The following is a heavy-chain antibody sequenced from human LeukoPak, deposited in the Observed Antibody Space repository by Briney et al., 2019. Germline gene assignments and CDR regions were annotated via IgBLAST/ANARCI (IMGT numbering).Heavy chain of an antibody. V-gene: IGHV3-9*01. J-gene: IGHJ5*01. D-gene: IGHD6-19*01. CDR3: AKVDGYNSGWYDS. CDR1: GFTFSSYA. CDR2: ISWNSGNI. Sequence: PGGSLRLSCAASGFTFSSYAMHWVRQPPGKGLEWVSGISWNSGNIGYADSAKGRFTISRDNAKNSLYLQMDILKPEDTAFYYCAKVDGYNSGWYDSWGQGTLVTVSS.